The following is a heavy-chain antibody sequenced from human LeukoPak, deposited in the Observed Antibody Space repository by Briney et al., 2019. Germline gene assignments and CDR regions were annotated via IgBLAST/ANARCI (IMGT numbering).Heavy chain of an antibody. V-gene: IGHV3-21*01. CDR1: GFIFTDYW. J-gene: IGHJ4*02. D-gene: IGHD6-13*01. CDR2: ISSSSSYI. CDR3: ARVVSRSIDY. Sequence: PGGSLRLSCAASGFIFTDYWMHWVRQAPGKGLEWVSSISSSSSYIYYADSVKGRFTISRDNAKNSLYLQMNSLRAEDTAVYYCARVVSRSIDYWGQGTLVTVSS.